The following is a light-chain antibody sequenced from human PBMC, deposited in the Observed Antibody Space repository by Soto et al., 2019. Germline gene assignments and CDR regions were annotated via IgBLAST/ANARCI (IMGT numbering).Light chain of an antibody. J-gene: IGKJ4*01. V-gene: IGKV1-33*01. Sequence: IQIPQSPSPLSASVGDRVTITCQASQDISNYLNWYQQKPGKAPKLLIYDASNLETGVPSRFSGSGSGTDFTFTISSLQPEDIATYYCQQYDNLPLTFGGGTKVDIK. CDR1: QDISNY. CDR2: DAS. CDR3: QQYDNLPLT.